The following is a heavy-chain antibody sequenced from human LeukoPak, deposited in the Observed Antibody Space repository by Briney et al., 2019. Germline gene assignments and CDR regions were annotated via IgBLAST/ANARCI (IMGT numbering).Heavy chain of an antibody. D-gene: IGHD5-12*01. CDR3: AREDSGYDFEY. Sequence: GGSLRLSCAASGFTFTNHAMNWVRQAPGKGLEWVSIISGGVFSGSATVTYYADSVEGRFTISRDNSKNTLFLQVNSLRGEDTAVYYCAREDSGYDFEYWGQGTLVTVSS. V-gene: IGHV3-23*01. CDR2: ISGGVFSGSATVT. J-gene: IGHJ4*02. CDR1: GFTFTNHA.